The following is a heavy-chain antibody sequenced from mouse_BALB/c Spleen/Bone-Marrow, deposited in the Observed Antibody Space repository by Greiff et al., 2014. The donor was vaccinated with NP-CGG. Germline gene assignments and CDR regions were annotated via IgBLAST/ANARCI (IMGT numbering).Heavy chain of an antibody. Sequence: DVHLVESGGGLVKPGGSLKLSCAASGFTFSDFYMYWVRQTPEKRLEWVATISYGGSYIYYPDSVKGRFTISRDDAKNNLYLQMSGLKSEDTAMYYCARDRGAQGYAMDYWGQGTSVTVSS. CDR1: GFTFSDFY. CDR3: ARDRGAQGYAMDY. CDR2: ISYGGSYI. J-gene: IGHJ4*01. D-gene: IGHD3-1*01. V-gene: IGHV5-4*02.